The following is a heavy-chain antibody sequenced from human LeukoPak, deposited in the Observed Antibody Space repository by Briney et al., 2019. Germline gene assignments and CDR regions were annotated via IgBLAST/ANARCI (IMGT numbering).Heavy chain of an antibody. V-gene: IGHV4-39*01. D-gene: IGHD3-9*01. Sequence: SETLSLTCTVSGGSISSSNYYWGWIRQPPGKGLEWIGSLYYSGSNYYNPSLKSGVTIAVDTSKNQFSLKLSSVTAADTAVYYCARQSSDILTGYYRGPYYYYGMDVWGQGTTVTVSS. CDR3: ARQSSDILTGYYRGPYYYYGMDV. J-gene: IGHJ6*02. CDR2: LYYSGSN. CDR1: GGSISSSNYY.